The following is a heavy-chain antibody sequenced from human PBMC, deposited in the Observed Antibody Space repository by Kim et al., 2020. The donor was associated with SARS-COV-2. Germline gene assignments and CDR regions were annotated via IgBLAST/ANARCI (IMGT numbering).Heavy chain of an antibody. CDR1: GFTFDDYA. V-gene: IGHV3-9*01. D-gene: IGHD4-17*01. J-gene: IGHJ6*02. CDR3: AKDSGDTVTGGMDV. CDR2: ISWNSGSI. Sequence: GGSLRLSCAASGFTFDDYAMHWVRQAPGKGLEWVSGISWNSGSIGYADSVKGRFTISRDNAKNSLYLQMNSLRAEDTALYYCAKDSGDTVTGGMDVWGQGTTVTVSS.